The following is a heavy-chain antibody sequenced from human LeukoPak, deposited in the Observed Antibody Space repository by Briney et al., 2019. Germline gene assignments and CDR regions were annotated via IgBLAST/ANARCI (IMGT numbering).Heavy chain of an antibody. J-gene: IGHJ4*02. D-gene: IGHD2-2*03. CDR3: AGHSRLDKSSLSWADY. CDR2: IYYSGST. V-gene: IGHV4-59*08. CDR1: GGSISSYY. Sequence: SETLSLTCTVSGGSISSYYWSWIRQPLGKGLEWIGYIYYSGSTNYNPSLKSRVTISVDTSKNQFSLKLSSVTAADTAVYYCAGHSRLDKSSLSWADYWGQGTLVTVSS.